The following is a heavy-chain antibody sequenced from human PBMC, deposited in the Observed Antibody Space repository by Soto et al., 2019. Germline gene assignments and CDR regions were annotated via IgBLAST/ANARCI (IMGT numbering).Heavy chain of an antibody. Sequence: GGSLRLSCSASGFTFISYAMHWVRQAPGKGLEYVSAISSNGGSTYYADSVKGRFTISRDNSENTLYLQMSSLRPEDTAVYYCVKDLLGDFWSGYSILGYWGQGTLVTV. D-gene: IGHD3-3*01. V-gene: IGHV3-64D*08. CDR3: VKDLLGDFWSGYSILGY. J-gene: IGHJ4*02. CDR1: GFTFISYA. CDR2: ISSNGGST.